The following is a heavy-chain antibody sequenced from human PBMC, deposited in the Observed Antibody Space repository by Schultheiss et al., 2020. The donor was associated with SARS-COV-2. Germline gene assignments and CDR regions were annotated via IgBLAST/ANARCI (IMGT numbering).Heavy chain of an antibody. D-gene: IGHD6-6*01. J-gene: IGHJ4*02. V-gene: IGHV4-31*03. CDR1: GGSVSSGSYY. CDR3: AREGSSAYFDY. CDR2: IFYSGST. Sequence: SETLSLTCTVSGGSVSSGSYYWSWIRQPPGKGLEWIGHIFYSGSTYYNPSLKSRVTISVDTSKNQFSLKLSSVTAADTAVYYCAREGSSAYFDYWGQGTLVTVSS.